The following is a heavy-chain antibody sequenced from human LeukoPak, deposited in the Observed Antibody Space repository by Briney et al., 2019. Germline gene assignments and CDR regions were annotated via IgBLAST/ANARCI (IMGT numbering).Heavy chain of an antibody. J-gene: IGHJ3*02. CDR1: GFTFSSYA. CDR2: ISYDGSNK. CDR3: ARPNLITMIGGWGAFDI. V-gene: IGHV3-30-3*01. Sequence: PGRSLRLSCAASGFTFSSYAMHWVRQAPGKGLEWVAVISYDGSNKYYADSVKGRFTISRDNSKNTLYLQMNSLRAEDTAVYYCARPNLITMIGGWGAFDIWGQGTMVTVSS. D-gene: IGHD3-22*01.